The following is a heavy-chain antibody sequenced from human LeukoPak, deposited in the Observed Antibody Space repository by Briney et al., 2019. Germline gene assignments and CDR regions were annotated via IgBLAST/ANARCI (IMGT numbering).Heavy chain of an antibody. CDR3: ARDLRPLPNEWLDPYGY. D-gene: IGHD6-19*01. J-gene: IGHJ4*02. Sequence: ASVKVSCKASGYTFTSYDINWVRQATGQGLEWMGWMNPNSGNTGYAQKFQGRVTMTRSTSISTAYMELSSLRSEDTAVYYCARDLRPLPNEWLDPYGYWGQGTLVTVSS. CDR1: GYTFTSYD. CDR2: MNPNSGNT. V-gene: IGHV1-8*01.